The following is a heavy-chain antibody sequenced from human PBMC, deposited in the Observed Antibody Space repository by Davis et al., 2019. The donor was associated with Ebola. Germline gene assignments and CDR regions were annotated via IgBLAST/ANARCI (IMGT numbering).Heavy chain of an antibody. D-gene: IGHD1-26*01. V-gene: IGHV3-23*01. J-gene: IGHJ4*02. CDR3: ANVVGATEGGFDY. CDR1: GFTFSSYA. CDR2: ISGSGGST. Sequence: GESLKISCAASGFTFSSYAMSWVRQAPGKGLEWVSAISGSGGSTYYADSVKGRFTISRDNSKNTLYLQMNSLRAEDTAVYYCANVVGATEGGFDYWGQGTLVTVSS.